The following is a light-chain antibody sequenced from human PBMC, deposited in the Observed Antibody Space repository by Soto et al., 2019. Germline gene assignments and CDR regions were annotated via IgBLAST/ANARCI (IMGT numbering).Light chain of an antibody. CDR2: DAS. CDR3: QQYRNWPPFT. CDR1: KKVGRAY. J-gene: IGKJ5*01. Sequence: EIEMTQSPATLSVSPGGRTTLSCSASKKVGRAYLAWYQQKPGQAPTLLIYDASNRATGIPDRFSGSGSGTDFTLTISRLEPEDFAVYYCQQYRNWPPFTVGQGTRLEIK. V-gene: IGKV3D-20*02.